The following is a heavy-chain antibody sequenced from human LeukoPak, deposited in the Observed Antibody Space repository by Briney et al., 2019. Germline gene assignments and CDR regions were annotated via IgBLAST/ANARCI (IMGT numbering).Heavy chain of an antibody. D-gene: IGHD6-13*01. J-gene: IGHJ4*02. CDR1: GFTFSSYG. CDR2: IWYDGSNK. Sequence: PGGSLRLSCAASGFTFSSYGMHWVRQAPGKGLEWVAVIWYDGSNKYYADSVKGRFTISRDNAKNSLYLQMNSLRAEDTAVYYCARDDQGSPLDYWGQGTLVTVSS. V-gene: IGHV3-33*01. CDR3: ARDDQGSPLDY.